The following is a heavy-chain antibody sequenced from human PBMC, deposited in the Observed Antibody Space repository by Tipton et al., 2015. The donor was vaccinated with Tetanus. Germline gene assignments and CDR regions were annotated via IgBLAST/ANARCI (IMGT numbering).Heavy chain of an antibody. CDR1: GGSIRGGTFY. J-gene: IGHJ4*02. D-gene: IGHD3-3*01. Sequence: TLSLTCTVSGGSIRGGTFYWGWIRQPPGKGLEWIGSIYESGDTYYIPSLKSRVTISVDPSKNQFSLNLNSMAAADTGVYYCARHQSGYFTPFDYWGQGNLVPVSS. V-gene: IGHV4-39*01. CDR3: ARHQSGYFTPFDY. CDR2: IYESGDT.